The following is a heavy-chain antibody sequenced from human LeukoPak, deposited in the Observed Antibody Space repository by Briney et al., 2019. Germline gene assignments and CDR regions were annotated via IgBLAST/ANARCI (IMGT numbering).Heavy chain of an antibody. CDR3: ARDSTQYYYDSSGPGDWFDP. J-gene: IGHJ5*02. CDR1: GGTFSSYA. CDR2: IIPIFGTA. V-gene: IGHV1-69*13. Sequence: ASVKVSCTASGGTFSSYAISWVRQAPGQGLERMGGIIPIFGTANYAQKFQGRVTITADESTSTAYMELSSLRSEDTAVYYCARDSTQYYYDSSGPGDWFDPWGQGTLVTVSS. D-gene: IGHD3-22*01.